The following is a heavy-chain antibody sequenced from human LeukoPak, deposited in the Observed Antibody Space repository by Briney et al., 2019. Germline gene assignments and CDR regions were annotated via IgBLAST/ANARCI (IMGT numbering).Heavy chain of an antibody. Sequence: ASVKVSCKASGYTFTGYYMHWMRQAPGHGLEWMGRINPNSGGTNYAQKFQGRVTMTRDTSISTAYMELSRLRSDDTAVYYCARSYGDYGNHYYYMDVWGKGTTVTVSS. V-gene: IGHV1-2*06. J-gene: IGHJ6*03. CDR3: ARSYGDYGNHYYYMDV. D-gene: IGHD4-17*01. CDR2: INPNSGGT. CDR1: GYTFTGYY.